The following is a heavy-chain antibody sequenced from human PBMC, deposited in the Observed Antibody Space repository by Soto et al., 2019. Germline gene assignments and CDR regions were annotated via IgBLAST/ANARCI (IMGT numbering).Heavy chain of an antibody. CDR2: IYFSGTT. V-gene: IGHV4-39*01. CDR1: GGSFKSGSYS. J-gene: IGHJ4*02. Sequence: SETLSLTCTVSGGSFKSGSYSWGWIRQPPGKGLEWIGTIYFSGTTFYNPSLKSRLTISVDTSKNQFSLRLSSVTAADTAVYYCARHGSHWGQGTLVTVSS. CDR3: ARHGSH.